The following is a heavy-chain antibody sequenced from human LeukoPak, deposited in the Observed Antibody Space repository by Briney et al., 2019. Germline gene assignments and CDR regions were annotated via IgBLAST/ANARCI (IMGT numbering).Heavy chain of an antibody. CDR3: ARDLSSGWYYFDY. J-gene: IGHJ4*02. V-gene: IGHV3-53*01. CDR2: IYSGGST. D-gene: IGHD6-19*01. Sequence: PGGSLRLSCAASGFTASSNYMSWVRQAPGKGLEWVSVIYSGGSTYYADSVKGRFTISRDNSKNTLYLQMNSLRAEDTAVYYCARDLSSGWYYFDYWGQGTLVTVSS. CDR1: GFTASSNY.